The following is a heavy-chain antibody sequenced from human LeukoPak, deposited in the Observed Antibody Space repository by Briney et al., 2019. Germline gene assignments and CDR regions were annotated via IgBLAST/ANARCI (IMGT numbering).Heavy chain of an antibody. V-gene: IGHV1-2*02. J-gene: IGHJ4*02. CDR1: GYTFTVYY. D-gene: IGHD6-13*01. CDR3: AREAGGSSWPLSHFDY. CDR2: INPNRGDT. Sequence: GAAVRVSSKASGYTFTVYYIHWGRQGPIQGRERGGWINPNRGDTNYTQNFRGRVTITRDASISTSYMELSSLRSDDTAVYYCAREAGGSSWPLSHFDYWGQGTLVTVSS.